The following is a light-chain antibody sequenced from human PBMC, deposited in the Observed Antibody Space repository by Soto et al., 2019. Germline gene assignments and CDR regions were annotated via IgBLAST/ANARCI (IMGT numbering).Light chain of an antibody. CDR2: AAS. J-gene: IGKJ5*01. CDR3: QQLHGYPIT. Sequence: DLQMTQSPASLSASVGDRVTITCRASQSISSYLNWYQQKPGKAPKLLIYAASNFQSGVPSRFSGSGSGTHFTLTISSLQPEDFTTYYCQQLHGYPITFGQVRRLEIK. CDR1: QSISSY. V-gene: IGKV1-39*01.